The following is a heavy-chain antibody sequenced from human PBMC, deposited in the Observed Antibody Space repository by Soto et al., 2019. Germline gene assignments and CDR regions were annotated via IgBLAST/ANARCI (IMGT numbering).Heavy chain of an antibody. J-gene: IGHJ5*02. Sequence: PSETLSLTCTVSGDSINTFFWSWIRQPPGKGLEFIGYVFHTGSTNYNPSLRSRVTISVDTSKNQFSLKLSSVTAADTAVYFCARHVWAPNWFDPWGQGTLVTVSS. CDR1: GDSINTFF. CDR2: VFHTGST. D-gene: IGHD1-26*01. V-gene: IGHV4-59*08. CDR3: ARHVWAPNWFDP.